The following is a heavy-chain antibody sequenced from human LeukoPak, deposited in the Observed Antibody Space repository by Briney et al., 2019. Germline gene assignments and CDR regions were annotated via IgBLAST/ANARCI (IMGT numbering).Heavy chain of an antibody. Sequence: SETLSLTCAVSGGSISSYYWSWIRQPPGKGLEWIGYIYYSGSTNYNPSLKSRVTISVDTSKNQFSLKLNSVTAADTAVYYCARAKPYYYDSSGYYSFDYWGQGTLVTVSS. CDR2: IYYSGST. V-gene: IGHV4-59*01. D-gene: IGHD3-22*01. CDR3: ARAKPYYYDSSGYYSFDY. J-gene: IGHJ4*02. CDR1: GGSISSYY.